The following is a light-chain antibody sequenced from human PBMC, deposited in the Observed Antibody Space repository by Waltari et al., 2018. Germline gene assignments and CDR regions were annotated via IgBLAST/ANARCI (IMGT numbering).Light chain of an antibody. J-gene: IGKJ1*01. CDR3: HQYYATPPDGKT. CDR2: WAS. CDR1: QSVLYSSNSRNY. V-gene: IGKV4-1*01. Sequence: DIVMTQSPDSLAVSLGERATINCKSSQSVLYSSNSRNYLAWYQQKAGQPPKLLIYWASTREAGVPDRFSGSGSGTDFTLTISSLQAEDVAVYYCHQYYATPPDGKTFGQGTKVEIK.